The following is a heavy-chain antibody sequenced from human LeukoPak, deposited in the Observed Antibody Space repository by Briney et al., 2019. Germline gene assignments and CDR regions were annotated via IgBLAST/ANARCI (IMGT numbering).Heavy chain of an antibody. J-gene: IGHJ3*02. V-gene: IGHV3-53*01. Sequence: GGSLRLSCAASGFTVSIYDMTWVRQAPGKGLNWVSLIFSGGNRYYADSVKGRFTISRDDSKNTLFLQMDSLRAEDTAMYYCARDRHAGFDIWGQGTMVTVSS. CDR3: ARDRHAGFDI. CDR1: GFTVSIYD. CDR2: IFSGGNR. D-gene: IGHD2-8*01.